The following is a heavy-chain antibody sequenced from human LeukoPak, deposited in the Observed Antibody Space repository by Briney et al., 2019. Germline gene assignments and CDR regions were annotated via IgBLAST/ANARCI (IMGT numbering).Heavy chain of an antibody. D-gene: IGHD2-15*01. CDR1: GGSLSGSDLY. J-gene: IGHJ6*02. V-gene: IGHV4-39*01. Sequence: AGTLSLTCTVSGGSLSGSDLYWGWLPQLPGKGLEWIGNIHSTWNSFCNPSLRRRVTISVDTSKNQFSLKLSSVTAADAAVYYCEKDSHLDVWGQGTTVTVSS. CDR2: IHSTWNS. CDR3: EKDSHLDV.